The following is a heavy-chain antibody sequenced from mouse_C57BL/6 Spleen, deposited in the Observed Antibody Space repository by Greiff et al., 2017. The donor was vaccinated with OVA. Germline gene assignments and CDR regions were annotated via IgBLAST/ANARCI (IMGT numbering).Heavy chain of an antibody. CDR2: IYPGGGYT. CDR1: GYTFTNYW. V-gene: IGHV1-63*01. D-gene: IGHD2-2*01. Sequence: QVQLKESGAELVRPGTSVKMSCKASGYTFTNYWIGWAKQRPGHGLEWIGDIYPGGGYTNYNEKFKGKATLTADKSSSTAYMQFSSLTSEDSAIYYCARAGYYGYVYYARDYWGQGTSVTVSS. CDR3: ARAGYYGYVYYARDY. J-gene: IGHJ4*01.